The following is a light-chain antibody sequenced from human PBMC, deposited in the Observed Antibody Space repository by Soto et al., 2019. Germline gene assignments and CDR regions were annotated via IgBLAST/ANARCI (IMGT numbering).Light chain of an antibody. CDR2: DTS. CDR1: QSVGRR. Sequence: EIVMTQSSATLSVSPGERATLSCRPSQSVGRRLAWYQQKPGQAPRLLIYDTSTRATGIPARFSGSGSGTEFTLTISSLQSEDFAVYYCQHYNNRPPITFGQGTRLEIK. V-gene: IGKV3-15*01. J-gene: IGKJ5*01. CDR3: QHYNNRPPIT.